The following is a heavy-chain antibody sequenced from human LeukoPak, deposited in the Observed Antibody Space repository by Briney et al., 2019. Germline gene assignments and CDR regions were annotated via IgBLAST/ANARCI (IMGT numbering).Heavy chain of an antibody. Sequence: GGSLRLSCAAPGFTFRSYAMHWVRQAPGKGLEWVAVMSYDGSKEYYADSVKGRITISRDTSKNTLYLQMNSLRAEDTAVYYCARSSSTNFYGMDVWGQGTTVTVSS. J-gene: IGHJ6*02. D-gene: IGHD2-2*01. CDR3: ARSSSTNFYGMDV. CDR1: GFTFRSYA. V-gene: IGHV3-30*03. CDR2: MSYDGSKE.